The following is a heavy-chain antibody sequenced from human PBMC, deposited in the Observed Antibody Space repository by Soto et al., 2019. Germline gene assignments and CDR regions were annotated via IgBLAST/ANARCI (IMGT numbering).Heavy chain of an antibody. J-gene: IGHJ4*02. V-gene: IGHV3-7*01. CDR3: ARGSGYGSGNSVNHYLDY. CDR2: IKTDASEK. Sequence: EVQLVESGGGLVQPGGSLRLSCAASGFNFNWYWMSWVRQAPGKGLEWLATIKTDASEKKYVDSVRGRFTMSRDNAKNSVYLQMDSLRAEDTAIYYFARGSGYGSGNSVNHYLDYWGQGTLVTVSS. D-gene: IGHD3-10*01. CDR1: GFNFNWYW.